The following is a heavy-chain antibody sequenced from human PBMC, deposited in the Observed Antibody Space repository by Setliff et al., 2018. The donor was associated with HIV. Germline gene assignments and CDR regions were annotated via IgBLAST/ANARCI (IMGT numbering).Heavy chain of an antibody. V-gene: IGHV1-18*01. Sequence: ASVKVSCKASGYTFTSYGISWVRQAPGQGLEWMGWISAYNGNTNYAQKLQGRVTMTTDTSTSTAYMELGSLRSDDTAVYYCARARAAGGQRYYFDYWGQGTLVTVSS. CDR3: ARARAAGGQRYYFDY. CDR2: ISAYNGNT. J-gene: IGHJ4*02. D-gene: IGHD2-15*01. CDR1: GYTFTSYG.